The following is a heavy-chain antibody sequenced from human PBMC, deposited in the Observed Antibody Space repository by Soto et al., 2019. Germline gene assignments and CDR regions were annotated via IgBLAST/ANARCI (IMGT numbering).Heavy chain of an antibody. CDR3: ARLSSALDY. V-gene: IGHV3-64*01. D-gene: IGHD6-19*01. CDR2: INSNGGST. Sequence: PGGSLRLSCAASGFTFSTYAMHWVRQAPGKRLECVSAINSNGGSTYYSNSVKGGFTISRDNSKNTLFLQMGSLRPEDMGVYFCARLSSALDYWGQGTLVTVSS. J-gene: IGHJ4*02. CDR1: GFTFSTYA.